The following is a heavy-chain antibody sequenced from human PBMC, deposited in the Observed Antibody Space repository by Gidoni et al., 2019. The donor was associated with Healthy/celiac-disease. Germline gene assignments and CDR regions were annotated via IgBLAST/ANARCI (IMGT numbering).Heavy chain of an antibody. V-gene: IGHV3-23*01. Sequence: EVQLLESGGGLVQPGGSLRLSCAASGFTFSSYAMSWVRQAPGKGLQWVSAISASGGSKYYADSVKGRFTISRDNSKNTLYLQMNSLRAEDTAVYYCAKASQMVTIFAVDYWGQGTLVTVSS. CDR1: GFTFSSYA. J-gene: IGHJ4*02. CDR2: ISASGGSK. CDR3: AKASQMVTIFAVDY. D-gene: IGHD3-3*01.